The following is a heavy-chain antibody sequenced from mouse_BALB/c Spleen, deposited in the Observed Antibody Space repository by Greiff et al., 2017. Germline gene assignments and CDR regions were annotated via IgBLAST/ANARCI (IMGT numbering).Heavy chain of an antibody. CDR2: ISSGGSYT. CDR3: ARNYGSSYYFDY. D-gene: IGHD1-1*01. J-gene: IGHJ2*01. V-gene: IGHV5-9-4*01. Sequence: DVMLVESGGGLVKPGGSLKLSCAASGFTFSSYAMSWVRQSPEKRLEWVAEISSGGSYTYYPDTVTGRFTISRDNAKNTLYLEMSSLRSEDTAMYYCARNYGSSYYFDYWGQGTTLTVSS. CDR1: GFTFSSYA.